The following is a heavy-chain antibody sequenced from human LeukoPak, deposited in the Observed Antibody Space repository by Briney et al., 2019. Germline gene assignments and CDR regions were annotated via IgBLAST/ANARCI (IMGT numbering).Heavy chain of an antibody. CDR3: ARGVVGATYYFDH. V-gene: IGHV1-3*01. D-gene: IGHD1-26*01. Sequence: ASVKVSCKASGYTFTSYAMHWVRQAPGQRLEWMGWINAGNGNTKYSQKFQGRVTITRDTSASTAYMELSSLRSEDTAVYYCARGVVGATYYFDHWGQGTLVTVSS. CDR2: INAGNGNT. CDR1: GYTFTSYA. J-gene: IGHJ4*02.